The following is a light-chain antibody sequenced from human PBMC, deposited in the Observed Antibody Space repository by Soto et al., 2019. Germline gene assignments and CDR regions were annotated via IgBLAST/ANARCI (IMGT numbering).Light chain of an antibody. CDR3: QQSYSTLTWT. V-gene: IGKV1-39*01. CDR2: AAS. J-gene: IGKJ1*01. CDR1: QSISSY. Sequence: DIQMTQSPSSLSASVGDRVTITCRASQSISSYLNWYQQKPGKAPKLLIYAASSLQSGAPSRFSGSGSGTDFTLTISSLQPEDFATYYGQQSYSTLTWTFGQGTKVEIK.